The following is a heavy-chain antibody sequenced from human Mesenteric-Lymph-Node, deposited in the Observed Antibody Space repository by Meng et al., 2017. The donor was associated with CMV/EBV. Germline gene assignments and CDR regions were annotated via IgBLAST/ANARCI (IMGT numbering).Heavy chain of an antibody. CDR3: ASNPLAYTSCYKGSGYFDS. V-gene: IGHV4-34*01. Sequence: FTGYYWSWSRLPPGKGLAWIGVINHSGSNNYNPSLQSRVTISVDTSNNQVSLNLRFVTAADTAVYYCASNPLAYTSCYKGSGYFDSWGQGTLVTVSS. D-gene: IGHD2-2*02. CDR1: FTGYY. J-gene: IGHJ4*02. CDR2: INHSGSN.